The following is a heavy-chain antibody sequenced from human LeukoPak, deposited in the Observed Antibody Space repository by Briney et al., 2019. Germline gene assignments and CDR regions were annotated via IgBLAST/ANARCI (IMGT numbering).Heavy chain of an antibody. CDR3: AKSKRIFSGDY. Sequence: GRSLRLSCAASGFNFFTYGMHWVRQAPGKGLEWVAVIWYDGSNKYYADSVKGRFTISRDNSKSTLSLQMNSLRAEDTAVYYCAKSKRIFSGDYWGQGTLVTVSS. V-gene: IGHV3-33*06. CDR2: IWYDGSNK. D-gene: IGHD2-15*01. CDR1: GFNFFTYG. J-gene: IGHJ4*02.